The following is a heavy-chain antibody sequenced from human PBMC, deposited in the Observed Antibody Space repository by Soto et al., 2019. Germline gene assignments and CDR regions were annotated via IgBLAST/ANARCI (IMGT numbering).Heavy chain of an antibody. CDR3: ARDLGGEATIRF. V-gene: IGHV1-69*01. D-gene: IGHD3-16*01. J-gene: IGHJ4*02. CDR2: VIPNSGTA. CDR1: GGNFRNFV. Sequence: QVQLEQSGAEVKKPGSSVKVSCKVSGGNFRNFVISWVRQAPGQGLEWMGGVIPNSGTANYAQRFQGRVTITADGSTHTAYMELNNLTCEGTAFYFCARDLGGEATIRFWGQGTLVTVSS.